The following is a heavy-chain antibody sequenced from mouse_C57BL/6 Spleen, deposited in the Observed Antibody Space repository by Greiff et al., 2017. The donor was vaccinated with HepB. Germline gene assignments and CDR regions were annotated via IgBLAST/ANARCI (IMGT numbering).Heavy chain of an antibody. CDR3: ARGVVGYFDY. CDR1: GFTFSDYG. V-gene: IGHV5-17*01. Sequence: EVKLVESGGGLVKPGGSLKLSCAASGFTFSDYGMHWVRQAPEKGLEWVAYISSGSSTIYYADTVKGRFTISRDNAKNTLFLQMTSLRSEDTAMYYCARGVVGYFDYWGQGTTLTVSS. D-gene: IGHD1-1*02. J-gene: IGHJ2*01. CDR2: ISSGSSTI.